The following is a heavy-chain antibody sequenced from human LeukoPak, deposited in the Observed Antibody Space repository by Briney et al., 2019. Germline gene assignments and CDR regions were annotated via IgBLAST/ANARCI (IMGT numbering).Heavy chain of an antibody. J-gene: IGHJ3*02. Sequence: SETLSLTCTVSGGSIISYYWSWIRQPPGKGLEWIGYIYYSGSASYNPSLKNRVTISVDTSKNQFSLKLSSVTAADTAVYYCARATKRQLLGAFDIWGQGTMVTVSS. D-gene: IGHD1-1*01. CDR2: IYYSGSA. CDR1: GGSIISYY. V-gene: IGHV4-59*01. CDR3: ARATKRQLLGAFDI.